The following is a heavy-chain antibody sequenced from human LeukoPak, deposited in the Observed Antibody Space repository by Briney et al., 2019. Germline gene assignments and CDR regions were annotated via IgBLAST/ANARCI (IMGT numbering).Heavy chain of an antibody. CDR2: INYSGIT. V-gene: IGHV4-59*01. CDR3: ARAFHRGVIDY. CDR1: GGSISSYY. Sequence: SETLSLTCTVSGGSISSYYWSCIRQPPGKGLEWIGYINYSGITNYNTFLKSRVTMSVDTSRTQFSLKLNSVTAADTAVYYCARAFHRGVIDYWGQGTLVTVSS. D-gene: IGHD3-10*01. J-gene: IGHJ4*02.